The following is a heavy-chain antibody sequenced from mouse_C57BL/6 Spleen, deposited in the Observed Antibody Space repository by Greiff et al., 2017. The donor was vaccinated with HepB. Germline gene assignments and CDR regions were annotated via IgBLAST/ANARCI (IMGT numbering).Heavy chain of an antibody. D-gene: IGHD1-1*01. V-gene: IGHV1-64*01. CDR3: ARAYGSSYRDFDY. J-gene: IGHJ2*01. CDR2: IHPNSGST. CDR1: GYTFTSYW. Sequence: QVQLQQPGAELVKPGASVKLSCKASGYTFTSYWMHWVKQRPGQGLEWIGMIHPNSGSTNYNEKFKSKATLTVDKSSSTAYMQLSSLTSEDSAVYYCARAYGSSYRDFDYWGQGTTLTVSS.